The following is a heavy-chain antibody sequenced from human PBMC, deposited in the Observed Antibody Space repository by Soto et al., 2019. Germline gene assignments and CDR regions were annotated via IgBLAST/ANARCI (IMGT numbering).Heavy chain of an antibody. CDR1: GFTFSSYA. CDR2: ISGSGGST. V-gene: IGHV3-23*01. D-gene: IGHD6-19*01. Sequence: GGSLRLSCAASGFTFSSYAMSWVRQAPGKGLEWVSAISGSGGSTYYADSVKGRFTISRDNSKNTLSLQMSSLRAEDTAVYYCARKYNSGWSDYFDYWGQGTLVTVSS. J-gene: IGHJ4*02. CDR3: ARKYNSGWSDYFDY.